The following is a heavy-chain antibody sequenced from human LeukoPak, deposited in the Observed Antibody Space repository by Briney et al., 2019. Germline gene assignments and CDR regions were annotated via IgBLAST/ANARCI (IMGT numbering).Heavy chain of an antibody. J-gene: IGHJ5*02. V-gene: IGHV7-4-1*02. CDR3: AREPAGSTVTTYGPWFDP. CDR1: GYTFTSYG. CDR2: INTNTGNP. Sequence: ASVKVSCKASGYTFTSYGISWVRQAPGQGLEWMGWINTNTGNPTYAQGFTGRFVFSLDTSVSTAYLQISSLKAEDTSVYYCAREPAGSTVTTYGPWFDPWGQGTLVTVSS. D-gene: IGHD4-17*01.